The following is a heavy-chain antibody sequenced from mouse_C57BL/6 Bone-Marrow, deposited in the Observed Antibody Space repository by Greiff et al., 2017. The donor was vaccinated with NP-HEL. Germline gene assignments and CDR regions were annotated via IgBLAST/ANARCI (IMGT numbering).Heavy chain of an antibody. CDR2: INYDGSST. CDR1: GFTFSDYY. CDR3: ARDEGAHWYFDV. J-gene: IGHJ1*03. D-gene: IGHD3-3*01. V-gene: IGHV5-16*01. Sequence: EVKLMESEGGLVQPGSSMKLSCTASGFTFSDYYMAWVRQVPEKGLEWVANINYDGSSTYSLDSLKSRFLISRDNAQNILYRRMSSLESDDTSTYYWARDEGAHWYFDVWGTGTTVTVTS.